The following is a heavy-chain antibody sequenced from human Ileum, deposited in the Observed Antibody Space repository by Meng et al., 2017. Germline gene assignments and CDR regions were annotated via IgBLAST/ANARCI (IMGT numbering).Heavy chain of an antibody. V-gene: IGHV4-4*02. CDR3: ERVSYNKGSPKFDS. Sequence: VQLQESGPGLVKPSETLSLSCAVSGDSIRNGNWWSWVRQPPGKGLEWIGEIYESGTTNYNPSLKSRVTISVDKSKNEFSLKLSSVTAADTALYYCERVSYNKGSPKFDSWGQGTLVTVSS. CDR1: GDSIRNGNW. J-gene: IGHJ4*02. D-gene: IGHD1-14*01. CDR2: IYESGTT.